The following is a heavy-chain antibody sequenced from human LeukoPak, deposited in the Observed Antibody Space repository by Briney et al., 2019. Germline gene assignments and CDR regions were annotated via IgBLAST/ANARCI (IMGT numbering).Heavy chain of an antibody. CDR1: GFTFSSYS. CDR2: ISSSSSTI. D-gene: IGHD3-3*01. J-gene: IGHJ4*02. Sequence: PGRSLRLSCAASGFTFSSYSMNWVRQAPGKGLEWVSYISSSSSTIYYADSVKGRFTISRDNAKNSLYLQMNSLRAEDTAVYYCARDSITIFGVINYRGQGTLVTVSS. V-gene: IGHV3-48*01. CDR3: ARDSITIFGVINY.